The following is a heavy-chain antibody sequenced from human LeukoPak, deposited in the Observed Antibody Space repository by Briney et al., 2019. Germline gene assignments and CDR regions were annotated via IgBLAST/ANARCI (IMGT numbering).Heavy chain of an antibody. J-gene: IGHJ4*02. CDR3: ARGQGTVTTH. CDR2: IYYSESA. V-gene: IGHV4-59*12. Sequence: SETLSLTCTVSGGSIRSYYWSWIRQPPGKGLEWIGYIYYSESANYNPSLKSRITISLDTSKNQFSLNLSSVTAADTAVYYCARGQGTVTTHWGQGTLVTVSS. CDR1: GGSIRSYY. D-gene: IGHD4-11*01.